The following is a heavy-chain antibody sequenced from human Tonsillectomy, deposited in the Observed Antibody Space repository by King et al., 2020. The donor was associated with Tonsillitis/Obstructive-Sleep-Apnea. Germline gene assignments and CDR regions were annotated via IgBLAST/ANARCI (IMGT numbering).Heavy chain of an antibody. CDR1: GGSISSGGYY. CDR2: IYDRGST. D-gene: IGHD2/OR15-2a*01. Sequence: QLQESGPGLVKPSQTLPLTCTVSGGSISSGGYYWSWIRQHPGKGLEWIGYIYDRGSTDYNPSLKSRVTISVDTSKNQCALKLSSVTAADTAVYYCARPPVRWASVLFPEQTQNWFDPWGPGTLVTVSS. CDR3: ARPPVRWASVLFPEQTQNWFDP. J-gene: IGHJ5*02. V-gene: IGHV4-31*03.